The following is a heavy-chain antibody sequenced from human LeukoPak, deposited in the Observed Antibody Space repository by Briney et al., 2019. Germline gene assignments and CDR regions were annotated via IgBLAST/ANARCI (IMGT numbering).Heavy chain of an antibody. Sequence: GGSLRLSCAASGFTFSDYYMSWIRQAPEKGLEWVSYISSSGSTIYYADSVKGRFTISRDNAKNSLYLQMNSLRPEDTAVYYCARDKRDSSGDHYYYDYWGQGTLVTVSS. D-gene: IGHD3-22*01. CDR3: ARDKRDSSGDHYYYDY. CDR2: ISSSGSTI. V-gene: IGHV3-11*04. CDR1: GFTFSDYY. J-gene: IGHJ4*02.